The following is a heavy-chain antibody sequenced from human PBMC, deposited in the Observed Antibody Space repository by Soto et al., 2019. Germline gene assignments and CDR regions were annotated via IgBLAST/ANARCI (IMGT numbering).Heavy chain of an antibody. J-gene: IGHJ4*02. CDR2: ISYDGSNK. V-gene: IGHV3-30*18. CDR1: GFTFSSYG. D-gene: IGHD1-26*01. CDR3: AKDVLSGSYSGHFDY. Sequence: QVQLVESGGGVVQPGRSLRLSCAASGFTFSSYGMHWVRQAPGKGLEWVAVISYDGSNKYYADSVKGRFTISRDNSKNTLYLQMNSLRAEDTAVYYCAKDVLSGSYSGHFDYWGQGTLVTVSS.